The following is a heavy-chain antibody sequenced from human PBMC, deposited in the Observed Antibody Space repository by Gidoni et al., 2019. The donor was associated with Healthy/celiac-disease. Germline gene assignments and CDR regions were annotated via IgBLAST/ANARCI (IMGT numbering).Heavy chain of an antibody. CDR1: GFTFSSYG. CDR2: ISYDGSNK. Sequence: QVQLVESGGGVVQPGRSLRLSCAASGFTFSSYGMHWVRQAPGKGLEWVAVISYDGSNKYYADSVKGRFTISRDNSKNTLYLQMNSLRAEDTAVYYCAKDQWADTYYFDYWGQGTLVTVSS. V-gene: IGHV3-30*18. J-gene: IGHJ4*02. D-gene: IGHD2-8*01. CDR3: AKDQWADTYYFDY.